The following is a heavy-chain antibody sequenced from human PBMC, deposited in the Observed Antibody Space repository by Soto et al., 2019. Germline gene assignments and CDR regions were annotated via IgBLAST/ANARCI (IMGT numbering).Heavy chain of an antibody. CDR1: GFAFNSHS. CDR2: MTSDGSSK. D-gene: IGHD3-9*01. CDR3: ARDRVIRYTGYELDL. J-gene: IGHJ5*02. V-gene: IGHV3-30-3*01. Sequence: QMQLLESGGGVVQPGKALRLSCAASGFAFNSHSVHWVRQAPGKGLEWLALMTSDGSSKFYADSVKGRCTISRDNSKNTPYLEINSLRSEDTAVYYCARDRVIRYTGYELDLWGQGTLVTVSS.